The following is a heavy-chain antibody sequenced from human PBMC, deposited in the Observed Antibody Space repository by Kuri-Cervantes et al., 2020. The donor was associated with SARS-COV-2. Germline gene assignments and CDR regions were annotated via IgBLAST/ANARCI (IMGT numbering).Heavy chain of an antibody. Sequence: GGSLRLSCAASGFTFSSYWMSWVRQAPGKGLEWVANIKQDGSEKYYVDSVKGRFTLSRDNAKNMLFLQMNSLRAEDTAVYYCVRDGDHWNFDYWGQGTLVTCSS. CDR1: GFTFSSYW. V-gene: IGHV3-7*01. D-gene: IGHD1-1*01. CDR3: VRDGDHWNFDY. CDR2: IKQDGSEK. J-gene: IGHJ4*02.